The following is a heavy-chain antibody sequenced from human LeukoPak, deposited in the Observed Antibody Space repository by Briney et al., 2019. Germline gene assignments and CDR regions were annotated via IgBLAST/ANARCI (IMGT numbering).Heavy chain of an antibody. Sequence: GESLKISCEGSGYSFSNYWIGWVRQMPGKGLEWMGNIYPDESNTRYSPSFQGQVTISADKSISTAYLQWSSLKASDTAIYYCARHEGCGWHIDYWGQGTLVTVSS. D-gene: IGHD6-19*01. CDR1: GYSFSNYW. V-gene: IGHV5-51*01. CDR2: IYPDESNT. CDR3: ARHEGCGWHIDY. J-gene: IGHJ4*02.